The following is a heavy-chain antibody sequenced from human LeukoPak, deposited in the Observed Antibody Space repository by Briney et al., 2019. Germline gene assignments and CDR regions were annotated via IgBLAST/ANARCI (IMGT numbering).Heavy chain of an antibody. CDR2: ISYDGSNK. Sequence: GRSLRLSCAASGFTFSSYGMHWVRQAPGKGLEWVAVISYDGSNKYYADSVKGRFTISRDNSKNTLYLQMNSLRAGDTAVYYCASSSWYGGFDYWGQGTLVTVSS. J-gene: IGHJ4*02. V-gene: IGHV3-30*03. CDR1: GFTFSSYG. CDR3: ASSSWYGGFDY. D-gene: IGHD6-13*01.